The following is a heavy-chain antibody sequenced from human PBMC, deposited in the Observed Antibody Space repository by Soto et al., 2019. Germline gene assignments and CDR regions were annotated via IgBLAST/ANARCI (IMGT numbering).Heavy chain of an antibody. V-gene: IGHV4-34*01. CDR2: INHSGST. CDR1: GGSFSGYY. CDR3: ARGPSSAFDI. J-gene: IGHJ3*02. Sequence: QVQLQQWGAGLLKPSETLSLTCAVYGGSFSGYYWSWIRQPPGKGLEWIGEINHSGSTNYNPSLTSRGTISVDTSKNQFALKLSSVTAADTAVYYCARGPSSAFDIWGQGTMVTVSS.